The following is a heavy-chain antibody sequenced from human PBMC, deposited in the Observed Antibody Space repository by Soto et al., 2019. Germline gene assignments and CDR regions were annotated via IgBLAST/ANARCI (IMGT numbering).Heavy chain of an antibody. Sequence: GGSLRLSCAASGFTFSSYGMHWVRQAPGKGLEWVAVIWYDGSNKYYADSVKGRFTISRDNSKNTLYLQMNSLRAEDTAVYYCARDRIETYYYYGMDVWGQGPTVTVPS. D-gene: IGHD2-15*01. J-gene: IGHJ6*02. V-gene: IGHV3-33*01. CDR1: GFTFSSYG. CDR3: ARDRIETYYYYGMDV. CDR2: IWYDGSNK.